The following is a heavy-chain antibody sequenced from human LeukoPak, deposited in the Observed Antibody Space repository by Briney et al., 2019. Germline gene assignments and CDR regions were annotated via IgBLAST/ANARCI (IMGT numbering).Heavy chain of an antibody. V-gene: IGHV3-7*01. CDR1: GFTFSNYW. D-gene: IGHD5-12*01. Sequence: GSLRLSCAASGFTFSNYWMAWVRQAPGKWLEWVAHINQDGSKEHYMDSVKARFTISRDNAKNSLSLQMNSLRAEDTAVYYCVRDGGVSGYDLLDYWGQGTLVTVSS. CDR2: INQDGSKE. J-gene: IGHJ4*02. CDR3: VRDGGVSGYDLLDY.